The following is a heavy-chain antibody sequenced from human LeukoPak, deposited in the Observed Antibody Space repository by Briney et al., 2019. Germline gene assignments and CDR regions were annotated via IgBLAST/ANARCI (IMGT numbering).Heavy chain of an antibody. J-gene: IGHJ6*03. CDR2: IYDSGST. CDR3: ARGGSYYDFWSGYYDYYYYMDV. V-gene: IGHV4-59*01. Sequence: ASETLSLTCSVSGGSISSYYWSWIRQPPGKGLEWIGYIYDSGSTSYNPSLQSRATISIDTSKNQFSLRLTSVTAADTAVYYCARGGSYYDFWSGYYDYYYYMDVWGKGTTVTVSS. CDR1: GGSISSYY. D-gene: IGHD3-3*01.